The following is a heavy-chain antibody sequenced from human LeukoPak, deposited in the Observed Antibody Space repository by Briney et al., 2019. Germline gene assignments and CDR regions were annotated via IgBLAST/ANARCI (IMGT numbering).Heavy chain of an antibody. CDR3: ARAGPIAARLRVGAFDI. V-gene: IGHV1-69*05. J-gene: IGHJ3*02. CDR1: GGTFSSYA. Sequence: SVRVSCKASGGTFSSYAISWVRQAPGQGLEWMGGIIPIFGTANYAQKFQGRVTITTDESTSTAYMELSSLRSEDTAVYYCARAGPIAARLRVGAFDIWGQGTMVTVSS. CDR2: IIPIFGTA. D-gene: IGHD6-6*01.